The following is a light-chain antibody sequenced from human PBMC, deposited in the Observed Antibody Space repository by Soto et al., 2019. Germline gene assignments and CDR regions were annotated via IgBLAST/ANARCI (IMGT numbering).Light chain of an antibody. V-gene: IGKV3-20*01. CDR3: QQYGSSSWT. J-gene: IGKJ1*01. CDR2: GAS. Sequence: EVVFTQSACTLSLSPGERATLSCRASQSVSSNYITWYQQKPGQAPRRLIFGASSRATGIPDRFSGSGSGTDFTLTISRLEPEDFAVYYCQQYGSSSWTFGQGTKVDIK. CDR1: QSVSSNY.